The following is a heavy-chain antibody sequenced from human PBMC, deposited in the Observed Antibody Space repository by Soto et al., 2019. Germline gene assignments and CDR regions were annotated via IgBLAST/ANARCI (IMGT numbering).Heavy chain of an antibody. CDR1: GYTFIDYG. Sequence: QVQLVQSGGEVKKPGASVKVSCKASGYTFIDYGINWVRQAPGQGLEWMGWINTENGDTQSAQNLQGRLTMTTEPYTTTAYMELRSLTSDDTAVYYCARGDYGDCVDFWGQGTLVTVSS. CDR2: INTENGDT. V-gene: IGHV1-18*01. CDR3: ARGDYGDCVDF. J-gene: IGHJ4*02. D-gene: IGHD4-17*01.